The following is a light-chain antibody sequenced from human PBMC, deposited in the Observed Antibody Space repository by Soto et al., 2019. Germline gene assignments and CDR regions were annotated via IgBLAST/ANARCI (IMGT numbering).Light chain of an antibody. Sequence: EIVLTQSPGTLSLSPGESATLSCRASQTVSRSYFVWYQQKPGQAPRLLIYGASARAPGTPDRFSGTGSGTESPITISRLEPEDFAVYFCQHFDSSPTFGGGTKVEIK. J-gene: IGKJ4*01. CDR3: QHFDSSPT. CDR1: QTVSRSY. V-gene: IGKV3-20*01. CDR2: GAS.